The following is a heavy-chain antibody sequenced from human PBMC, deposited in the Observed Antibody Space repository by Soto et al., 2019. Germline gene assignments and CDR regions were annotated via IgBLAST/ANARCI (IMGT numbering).Heavy chain of an antibody. CDR3: ARETGEQYYFDY. D-gene: IGHD1-26*01. Sequence: ASVKVSCKASGYTFTGYYMHWVRQAPGQGLEWMGWINPNSGGTNYAQKFQGRVTMTRDTSISTAYMELSRLRSDDTAVYYCARETGEQYYFDYWGQGTLVTVSS. J-gene: IGHJ4*02. V-gene: IGHV1-2*02. CDR2: INPNSGGT. CDR1: GYTFTGYY.